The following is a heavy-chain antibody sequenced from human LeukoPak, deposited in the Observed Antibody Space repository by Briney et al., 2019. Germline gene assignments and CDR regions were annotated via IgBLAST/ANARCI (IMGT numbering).Heavy chain of an antibody. V-gene: IGHV4-34*01. CDR1: GGSFSGYY. CDR3: ARSGIYYHFDY. D-gene: IGHD3-10*01. CDR2: INHSGST. J-gene: IGHJ4*02. Sequence: SETLSLTCAVYGGSFSGYYWSWIRQPPGKGLEWIGEINHSGSTNYNPSLKSRVTISVDTSKNQFSLKLSSVTAADTAVYYCARSGIYYHFDYWGQGTLVTVSS.